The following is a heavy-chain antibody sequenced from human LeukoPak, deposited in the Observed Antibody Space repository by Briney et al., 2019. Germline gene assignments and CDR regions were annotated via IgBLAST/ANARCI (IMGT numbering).Heavy chain of an antibody. CDR3: ARQMTPDAFDI. CDR2: IWYDGSNK. Sequence: PGRSLRLSCAASGFTFSSYGMHWVRQAPGKGLEWVAVIWYDGSNKYYADSVKGRFTISRDNSKNTLYLQMNSLRAEDTAVYYCARQMTPDAFDIWGQGIMVTVSS. J-gene: IGHJ3*02. D-gene: IGHD2-15*01. CDR1: GFTFSSYG. V-gene: IGHV3-33*01.